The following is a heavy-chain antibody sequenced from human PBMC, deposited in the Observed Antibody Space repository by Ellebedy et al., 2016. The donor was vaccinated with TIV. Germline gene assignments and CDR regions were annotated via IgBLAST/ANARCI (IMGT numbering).Heavy chain of an antibody. J-gene: IGHJ6*02. V-gene: IGHV1-8*02. D-gene: IGHD2-2*02. CDR2: MNPDSANS. Sequence: ASVKVSXXASGDTFSNYAINWVRQATGQGLEWMGWMNPDSANSGYALKFQGRVTMTRNTSTSTVYMELSSLRSDDTAVYYCARVGDSWYTGPHYYHSMDVWGQGTTVTVSS. CDR1: GDTFSNYA. CDR3: ARVGDSWYTGPHYYHSMDV.